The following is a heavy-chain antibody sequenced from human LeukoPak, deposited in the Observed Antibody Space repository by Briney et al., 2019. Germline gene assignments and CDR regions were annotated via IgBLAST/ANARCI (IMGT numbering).Heavy chain of an antibody. J-gene: IGHJ4*02. Sequence: GGSLRLSCAASGFTFSSYGMHWVRQAPGKGLEWVANVWYDGSNKYYADSVKGRLTISRDNSKNTLYLQMNSLRAEDTAFYYCARDIYDTSGLYYFDFWGQGTLVTVPS. CDR1: GFTFSSYG. V-gene: IGHV3-33*01. D-gene: IGHD3-22*01. CDR3: ARDIYDTSGLYYFDF. CDR2: VWYDGSNK.